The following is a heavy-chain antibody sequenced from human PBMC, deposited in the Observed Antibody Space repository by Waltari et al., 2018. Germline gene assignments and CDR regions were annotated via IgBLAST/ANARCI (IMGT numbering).Heavy chain of an antibody. D-gene: IGHD6-19*01. CDR2: IKQDGSEK. V-gene: IGHV3-7*04. J-gene: IGHJ3*01. CDR3: ARPFRSGWYDGSFDV. CDR1: GFTFSSDW. Sequence: EVQLVESGGGLVQPGGSLRLSCAASGFTFSSDWMTWVRQAPGKGLEWVANIKQDGSEKSYVDSVKGRFLMSRDNAKNSLSLQMNSLKAEDTAVYYCARPFRSGWYDGSFDVWGQGTMVTVSS.